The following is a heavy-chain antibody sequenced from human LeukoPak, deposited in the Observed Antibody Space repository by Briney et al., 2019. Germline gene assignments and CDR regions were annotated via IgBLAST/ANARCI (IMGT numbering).Heavy chain of an antibody. CDR3: ASGGYSQMTLEVDY. V-gene: IGHV4-61*02. CDR1: GGSISSGSYY. D-gene: IGHD5-18*01. CDR2: IYTSGST. J-gene: IGHJ4*02. Sequence: SETLSLTCAVSGGSISSGSYYWSWIRQPAGKGLEWIGRIYTSGSTNYNPSLKSRVTISVDTSKNQFSLKQSSVTAADTAVYYCASGGYSQMTLEVDYWGQGTLVTVSS.